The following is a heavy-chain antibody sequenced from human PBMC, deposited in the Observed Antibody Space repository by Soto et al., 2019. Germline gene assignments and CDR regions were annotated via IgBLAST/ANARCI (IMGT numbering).Heavy chain of an antibody. D-gene: IGHD3-3*01. Sequence: GGSLRLSCAASGFTFSSYEMNWVRQAPGKGLEWVSYLSSSGSTIYYADSVKGRFTISRDNAKNSLYLQMNSLRAEDTAVYYCARAPRGDTIFGVVIRPLYYYYGMDVWGQGTPVTVSS. CDR2: LSSSGSTI. J-gene: IGHJ6*02. CDR3: ARAPRGDTIFGVVIRPLYYYYGMDV. CDR1: GFTFSSYE. V-gene: IGHV3-48*03.